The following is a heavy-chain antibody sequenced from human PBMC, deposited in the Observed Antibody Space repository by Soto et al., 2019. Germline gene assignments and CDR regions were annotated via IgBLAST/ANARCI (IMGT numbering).Heavy chain of an antibody. J-gene: IGHJ4*02. CDR2: ISGSGGST. V-gene: IGHV3-23*01. D-gene: IGHD3-10*02. CDR3: AKESMIMFGELFGTYFDY. CDR1: GFTFSSYA. Sequence: GGSLRLSCAASGFTFSSYAMSWVRQAPGKGLEWVSAISGSGGSTYYADSVKGRFTISRDNSKNTLYLQMNSLRAEDTAVYYCAKESMIMFGELFGTYFDYWGQGTLVNVSS.